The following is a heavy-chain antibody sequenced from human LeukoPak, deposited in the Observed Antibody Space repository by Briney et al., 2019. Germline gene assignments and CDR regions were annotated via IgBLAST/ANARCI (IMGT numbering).Heavy chain of an antibody. V-gene: IGHV3-30*02. J-gene: IGHJ4*02. D-gene: IGHD3-22*01. Sequence: GGSLRLSCAASGFTFSSYGMHWVRQAPGKGLEWVAVIWYDGSNKYYADSVKGRFTISRDNSKNTLYLQMNSLRAEDTAVYYCAKLPQLLYYYDSSGYPFDYWGQGTLVTVSS. CDR2: IWYDGSNK. CDR3: AKLPQLLYYYDSSGYPFDY. CDR1: GFTFSSYG.